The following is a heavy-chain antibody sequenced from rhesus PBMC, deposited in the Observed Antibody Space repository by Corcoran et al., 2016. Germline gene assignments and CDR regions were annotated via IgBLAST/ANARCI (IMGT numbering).Heavy chain of an antibody. J-gene: IGHJ4*01. D-gene: IGHD6-25*01. CDR3: ARNVGSWNTNT. CDR2: IGGSSGIT. CDR1: GCSLTGSY. V-gene: IGHV4-165*02. Sequence: QVQLQESGPGLVKPSEPLSLTCAVSGCSLTGSYWKWIRQPPGKGLEGIGYIGGSSGITYYNPSLKSRVTISTDTSKNQFSLKLSSVTAADTAVYDCARNVGSWNTNTWGQGDLVTVSS.